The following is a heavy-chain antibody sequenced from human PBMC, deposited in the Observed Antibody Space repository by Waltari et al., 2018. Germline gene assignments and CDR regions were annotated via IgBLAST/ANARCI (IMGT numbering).Heavy chain of an antibody. D-gene: IGHD4-17*01. Sequence: QVQLVESGGAVVQPGGSLRLSCVASGFTFNTYGMHWVRQAPGKGLGWVAFIRYDGSNKYNADSVKGRFTISRDNSKNTLYLQMNSLRGEDTAVYYCAKETRVHDYGDYQPDYWGQGTQVTVSS. CDR1: GFTFNTYG. J-gene: IGHJ4*02. V-gene: IGHV3-30*02. CDR3: AKETRVHDYGDYQPDY. CDR2: IRYDGSNK.